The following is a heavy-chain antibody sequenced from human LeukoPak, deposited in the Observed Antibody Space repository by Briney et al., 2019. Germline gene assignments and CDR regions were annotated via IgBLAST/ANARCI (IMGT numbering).Heavy chain of an antibody. D-gene: IGHD3-9*01. CDR2: IYHSGST. CDR1: GGSISSGGYS. Sequence: SQTLSLTCAVSGGSISSGGYSWSWIRRPPGKGLEWIGYIYHSGSTYYNPSLKSRVTISVDRSKNQFSLKLSSVTAADTAVYYCARGNDILTGDAFDIWGQGTMVTVSS. J-gene: IGHJ3*02. V-gene: IGHV4-30-2*01. CDR3: ARGNDILTGDAFDI.